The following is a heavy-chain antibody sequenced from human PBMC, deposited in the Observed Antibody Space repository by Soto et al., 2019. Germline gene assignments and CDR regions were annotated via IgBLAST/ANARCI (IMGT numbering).Heavy chain of an antibody. CDR3: ARPHLDRPTFYGMDV. D-gene: IGHD2-2*03. CDR1: GFIVGRNS. J-gene: IGHJ6*02. Sequence: EEQLVESGGGLVQAGGSLRLSCAASGFIVGRNSMIWVRQAPGKGLEWVAYITSSSNTMNYAYSVKGRFTISRDNANNALYLQLNSLRDEDTAVYYCARPHLDRPTFYGMDVWGQGTTVTVSS. CDR2: ITSSSNTM. V-gene: IGHV3-48*02.